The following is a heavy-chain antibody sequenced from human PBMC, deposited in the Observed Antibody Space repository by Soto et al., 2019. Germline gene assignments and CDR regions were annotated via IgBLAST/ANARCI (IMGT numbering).Heavy chain of an antibody. V-gene: IGHV3-23*01. CDR3: AKDHVLAVATFDY. D-gene: IGHD6-19*01. Sequence: HPGGSLRLSCAASGFTFSSYAMSWVRQAPGKGLEWVSAISGSGGSTYYADSVKGRFTISRDNSKNTLYLQMNSLRAEDTAVYYCAKDHVLAVATFDYWGQGTLVTVSS. J-gene: IGHJ4*02. CDR1: GFTFSSYA. CDR2: ISGSGGST.